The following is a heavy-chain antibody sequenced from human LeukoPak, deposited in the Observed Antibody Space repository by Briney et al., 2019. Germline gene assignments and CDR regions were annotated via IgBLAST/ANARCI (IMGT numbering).Heavy chain of an antibody. CDR1: GFTFSSCS. D-gene: IGHD5-12*01. CDR2: ITSSSTYI. Sequence: PGGSLRLSCAASGFTFSSCSMNWVRQAPGKGLEWVSSITSSSTYIYYAESVKGRFTISRDNAKNSLYLQMNSLRAEDTAVYYCARVHSGLFDYWGQGTLVTVSS. V-gene: IGHV3-21*01. CDR3: ARVHSGLFDY. J-gene: IGHJ4*02.